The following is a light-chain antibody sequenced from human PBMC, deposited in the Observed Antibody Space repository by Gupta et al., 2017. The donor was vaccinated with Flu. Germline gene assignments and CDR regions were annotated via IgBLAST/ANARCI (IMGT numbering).Light chain of an antibody. V-gene: IGKV1-39*01. Sequence: PSSLSASVGDRVTITCRAGQNINTFLNWYRQKPGKAPQLLIYTASMLERGVPSRFSGSGSGTDFTLTISMLQPEDFTTYYCQRRDSIPQTFGPGTKVDV. CDR3: QRRDSIPQT. CDR2: TAS. J-gene: IGKJ3*01. CDR1: QNINTF.